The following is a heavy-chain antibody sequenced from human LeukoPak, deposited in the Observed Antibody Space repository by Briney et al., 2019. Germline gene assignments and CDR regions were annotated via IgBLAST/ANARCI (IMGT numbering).Heavy chain of an antibody. CDR3: ARDNFRGITIFGVVTTNWFDP. CDR1: GGTFSICA. CDR2: IIPIFGTA. Sequence: SVKVSCTASGGTFSICAISWVRQAPGQGREWMGGIIPIFGTANYAQKFQGRVTITTDESTSTAYMELSSLRSEDTAVYYCARDNFRGITIFGVVTTNWFDPWGQGTLVTVSS. J-gene: IGHJ5*02. V-gene: IGHV1-69*05. D-gene: IGHD3-3*01.